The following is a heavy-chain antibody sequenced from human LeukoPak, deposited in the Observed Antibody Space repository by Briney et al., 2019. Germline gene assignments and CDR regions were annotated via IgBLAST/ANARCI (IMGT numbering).Heavy chain of an antibody. Sequence: GGSLRLSCAASRFTFSGSAMHWVRQASGKGLEWVGHIGNKVSNYATEYAASLRGRFTISRDDSKDTAYLQVNSLKTEDTAVYYCAGNYDSWTGLNYWGQGTLVTVSS. V-gene: IGHV3-73*01. CDR3: AGNYDSWTGLNY. J-gene: IGHJ4*02. CDR2: IGNKVSNYAT. CDR1: RFTFSGSA. D-gene: IGHD3-3*01.